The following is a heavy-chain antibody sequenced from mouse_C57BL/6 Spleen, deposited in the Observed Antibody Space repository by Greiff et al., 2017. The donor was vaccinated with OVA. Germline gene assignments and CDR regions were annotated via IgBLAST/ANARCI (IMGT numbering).Heavy chain of an antibody. CDR2: IDPSDSYT. CDR1: GYTFTSYW. V-gene: IGHV1-50*01. D-gene: IGHD1-1*01. J-gene: IGHJ2*01. Sequence: QVQLKQPGAELVKPGASVKLSCKASGYTFTSYWMQWVKQRPGQGLEWIGEIDPSDSYTNYNQKFKGKATLTVDTSSSTAYMQLSSLTSEDSAVYYCASGYGSLFDYWGQGTTLTVSS. CDR3: ASGYGSLFDY.